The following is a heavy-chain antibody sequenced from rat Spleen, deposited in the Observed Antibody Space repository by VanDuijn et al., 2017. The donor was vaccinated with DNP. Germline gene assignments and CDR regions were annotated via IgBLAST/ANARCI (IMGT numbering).Heavy chain of an antibody. V-gene: IGHV2-1*01. CDR1: GFSLTSYN. CDR2: IRANGIT. CDR3: TREDTMMVVGFLDY. Sequence: QVQLKESGPGLVQPSRTLSLTCTVSGFSLTSYNVHWVRQPPGKGLEWLGRIRANGITDYNSGLRSRLIISRDISKSQVFLKMNSPQTEDSALYFCTREDTMMVVGFLDYWGRGIMVTVSS. D-gene: IGHD1-12*02. J-gene: IGHJ2*01.